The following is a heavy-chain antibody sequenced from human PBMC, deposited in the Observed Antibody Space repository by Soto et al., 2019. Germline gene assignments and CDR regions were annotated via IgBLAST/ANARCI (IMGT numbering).Heavy chain of an antibody. CDR1: GFTFNNYE. J-gene: IGHJ4*02. CDR2: ISGSGGET. V-gene: IGHV3-48*03. Sequence: EVQLVESGGGLVQPGGSLRLSCAASGFTFNNYEMNWVRQAPGKGLEWVSYISGSGGETYYADSVKGRFTVSRDNAKNSLFLQMNNLRVEDTAVYYCATAPWNNAYCGQGTLVTVSS. CDR3: ATAPWNNAY. D-gene: IGHD1-1*01.